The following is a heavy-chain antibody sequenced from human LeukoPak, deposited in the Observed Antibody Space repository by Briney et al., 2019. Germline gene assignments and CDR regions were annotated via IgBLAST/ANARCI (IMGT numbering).Heavy chain of an antibody. CDR3: ERPFWFGELSNFEY. CDR2: INWNGGST. CDR1: GFAFDDYG. D-gene: IGHD3-10*01. J-gene: IGHJ4*02. Sequence: PGGSLRLSCAASGFAFDDYGMNWVRQAPGKGLEWVSGINWNGGSTGYADSVKGRFTISRDNARNTLYLQMNSLRAEDTAVYYCERPFWFGELSNFEYWGRGTLLSVSS. V-gene: IGHV3-20*04.